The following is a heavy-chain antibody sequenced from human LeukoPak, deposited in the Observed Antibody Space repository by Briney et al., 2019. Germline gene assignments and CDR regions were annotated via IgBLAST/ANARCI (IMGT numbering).Heavy chain of an antibody. CDR2: IRYDGNEN. V-gene: IGHV3-30*02. CDR3: ARGQLWXXYFDN. D-gene: IGHD5-18*01. J-gene: IGHJ4*02. Sequence: AGGSLRLSCAASGFTFTSYGMHWVRQAPGKGLEWVAFIRYDGNENYYADSVKGRFTISRDDSKDTLYLQMNSLRAEDTAVYYCARGQLWXXYFDNWGQGTLVTVSS. CDR1: GFTFTSYG.